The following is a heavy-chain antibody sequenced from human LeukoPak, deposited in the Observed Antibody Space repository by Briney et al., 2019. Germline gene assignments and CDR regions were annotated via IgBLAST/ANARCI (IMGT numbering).Heavy chain of an antibody. D-gene: IGHD1-1*01. Sequence: ASVKVSCKASGYTFTSYDINWVRQAPGQGLEWMGRINPNSGGTNYAQKFQGRVTMTRDTSISTAYMELSRLRSDDTAVYYCARTTGDAFDIWGQGTMVTVSS. J-gene: IGHJ3*02. CDR3: ARTTGDAFDI. CDR2: INPNSGGT. CDR1: GYTFTSYD. V-gene: IGHV1-2*06.